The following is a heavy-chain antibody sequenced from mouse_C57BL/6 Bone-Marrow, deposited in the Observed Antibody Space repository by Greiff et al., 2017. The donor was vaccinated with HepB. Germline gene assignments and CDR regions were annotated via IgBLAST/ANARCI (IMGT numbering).Heavy chain of an antibody. Sequence: VQLQQSGAELARPGASVKLSCKASGYTFTSYGISWVKQRTGQGLEWIGEIYPRSGNTYYNEKFKGKATLTADKSSSTAYMELRSLTSEDSAVYFCARSTNYYDYDVYFDVWGTGTTVTVSS. D-gene: IGHD2-4*01. CDR2: IYPRSGNT. V-gene: IGHV1-81*01. CDR1: GYTFTSYG. J-gene: IGHJ1*03. CDR3: ARSTNYYDYDVYFDV.